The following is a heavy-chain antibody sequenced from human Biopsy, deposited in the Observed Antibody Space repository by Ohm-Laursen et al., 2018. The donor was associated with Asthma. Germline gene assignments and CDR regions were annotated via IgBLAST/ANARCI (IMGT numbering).Heavy chain of an antibody. J-gene: IGHJ6*02. Sequence: SLRLSCAAPGITFSTYGMHWVRQAPGKGLEWVSFIWYDGRKKTYADSVKGRFTISRDNSKNTLYLQMNSLRAEDTAVYYCARKIAARGGMGVWGQGTTVTVSS. CDR2: IWYDGRKK. V-gene: IGHV3-33*01. CDR1: GITFSTYG. D-gene: IGHD6-6*01. CDR3: ARKIAARGGMGV.